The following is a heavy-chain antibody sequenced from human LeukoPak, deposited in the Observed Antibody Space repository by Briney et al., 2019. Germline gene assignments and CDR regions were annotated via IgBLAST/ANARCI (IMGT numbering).Heavy chain of an antibody. J-gene: IGHJ4*02. Sequence: IPSETLSLSCSVSGGSISQYYWTWIRQPAGKGLEWIGRIYSSGAANYNPSLKSRVTMSVDTSKNQFSLEMSSVTAADTAVYYCAREHRVGTWLQAAYWGQGILVTVSS. CDR1: GGSISQYY. CDR3: AREHRVGTWLQAAY. V-gene: IGHV4-4*07. CDR2: IYSSGAA. D-gene: IGHD5-24*01.